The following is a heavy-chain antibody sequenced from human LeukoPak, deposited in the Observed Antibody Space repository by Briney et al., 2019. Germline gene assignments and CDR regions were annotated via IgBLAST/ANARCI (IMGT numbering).Heavy chain of an antibody. J-gene: IGHJ5*02. Sequence: SETLSLTCAVYGGSFSGYYWSWIRQPPGKGLEWIGEINHSGSTNYNPSLKSRVSISVDTSKNQFSLKLSSVTAADTAVYYCARKEYSSSLFDPWGQGTLVTVSS. CDR1: GGSFSGYY. D-gene: IGHD6-6*01. CDR2: INHSGST. CDR3: ARKEYSSSLFDP. V-gene: IGHV4-34*01.